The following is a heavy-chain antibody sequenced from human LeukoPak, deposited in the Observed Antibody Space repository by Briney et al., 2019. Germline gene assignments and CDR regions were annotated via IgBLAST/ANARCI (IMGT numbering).Heavy chain of an antibody. J-gene: IGHJ6*03. CDR2: FDPEDGET. CDR1: GYTLTELS. CDR3: ATAGSSTDYYYMDV. D-gene: IGHD2-2*01. V-gene: IGHV1-24*01. Sequence: GASVKVSCKVSGYTLTELSMHWVRQAPGKGLEWMGGFDPEDGETIYAQKFQGRVTMTEDTSTDTAYMELSSLRSEDTAVYYCATAGSSTDYYYMDVWGKGTTVTVSS.